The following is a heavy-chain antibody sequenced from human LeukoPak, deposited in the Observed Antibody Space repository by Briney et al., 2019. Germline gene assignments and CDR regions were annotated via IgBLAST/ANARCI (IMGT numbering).Heavy chain of an antibody. CDR3: AKDPTAYITMNYYYGMDV. V-gene: IGHV3-23*01. Sequence: GGSLRLPCAASGFTFNSYAMSWVRQAPGKGLEWVSAISGSGGSTYYADSVKGRFTISRDNSKNTLYLQMNSLRAEDTAVYYCAKDPTAYITMNYYYGMDVWGQGTTVTVSS. CDR2: ISGSGGST. J-gene: IGHJ6*02. CDR1: GFTFNSYA. D-gene: IGHD3-22*01.